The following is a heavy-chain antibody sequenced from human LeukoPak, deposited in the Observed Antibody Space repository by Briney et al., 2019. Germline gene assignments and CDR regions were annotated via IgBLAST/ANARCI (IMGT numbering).Heavy chain of an antibody. D-gene: IGHD1-26*01. J-gene: IGHJ3*02. CDR1: GFTFSSYA. V-gene: IGHV3-64*01. CDR3: ARDLREHGVFDI. CDR2: ISSNGGST. Sequence: GGSLRLSCAASGFTFSSYAMHWVRQAPGKGLEYVSAISSNGGSTYYANSVKGRFTISRDNSKNTVYLQMNRLRAEDTAVYYCARDLREHGVFDIWGQGTMVTVSS.